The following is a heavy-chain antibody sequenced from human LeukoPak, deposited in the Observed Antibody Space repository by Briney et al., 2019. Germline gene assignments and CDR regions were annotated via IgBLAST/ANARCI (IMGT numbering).Heavy chain of an antibody. CDR2: ISSRSSTI. V-gene: IGHV3-48*01. J-gene: IGHJ6*02. CDR3: ARDLDTYYGMDV. CDR1: GFTFSTCS. D-gene: IGHD5-18*01. Sequence: GVCLRLSCAASGFTFSTCSTNWVRQAPGKGLEWVAYISSRSSTIYYVDSVKGRFTISRDNAKNSLYLQMNSLRAEGTAVYYCARDLDTYYGMDVWGQGTTVTVSS.